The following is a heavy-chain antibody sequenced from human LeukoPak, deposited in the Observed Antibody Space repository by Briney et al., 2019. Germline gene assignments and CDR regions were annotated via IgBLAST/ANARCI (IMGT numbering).Heavy chain of an antibody. CDR1: GGSFSGYY. CDR2: INHSGST. CDR3: ARGGPYDYVWGSYRPSWFDP. Sequence: SETLSLTCAVYGGSFSGYYWSWIRQPPGKGLEWIGEINHSGSTNYNPSLKSRVTISVDTSKNQFSLKLSSVTAADTAVYYCARGGPYDYVWGSYRPSWFDPWGQGTLVTVSS. D-gene: IGHD3-16*02. J-gene: IGHJ5*02. V-gene: IGHV4-34*01.